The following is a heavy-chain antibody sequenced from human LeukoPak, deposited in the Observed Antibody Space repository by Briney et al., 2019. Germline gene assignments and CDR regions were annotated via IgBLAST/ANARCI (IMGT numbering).Heavy chain of an antibody. D-gene: IGHD6-6*01. V-gene: IGHV1-69*01. J-gene: IGHJ4*02. CDR1: GGTFSSYA. CDR2: IIPIFGTA. CDR3: VLHASSDVDPFDY. Sequence: SVKVSCKASGGTFSSYAISWVRQAPGQGLEWMGGIIPIFGTANYAQKLQGRVTITADESTSTAYMELSSLRSEDTAVYYCVLHASSDVDPFDYWGQGTLVTVSS.